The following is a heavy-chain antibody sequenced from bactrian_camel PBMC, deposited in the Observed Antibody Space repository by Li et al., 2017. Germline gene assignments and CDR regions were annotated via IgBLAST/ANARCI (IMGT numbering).Heavy chain of an antibody. V-gene: IGHV3S55*01. CDR1: GYAYSRYY. CDR3: AADRRSGGYCDALSRTDFSY. J-gene: IGHJ6*01. Sequence: QVQLVESGGGSVQAGGALSLSCTAAGYAYSRYYMPWFRQAPGREREGIASIDLDGRTNYAVSVRDRFTISKDNSKNTLYLQMNSLKPEDTAMYYCAADRRSGGYCDALSRTDFSYFGQGTQVTVS. CDR2: IDLDGRT. D-gene: IGHD2*01.